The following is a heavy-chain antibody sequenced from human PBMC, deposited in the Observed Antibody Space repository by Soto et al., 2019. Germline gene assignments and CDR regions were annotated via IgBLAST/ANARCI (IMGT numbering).Heavy chain of an antibody. V-gene: IGHV1-69*10. J-gene: IGHJ4*02. CDR1: GDTFSSYA. D-gene: IGHD3-22*01. Sequence: SVKVSCKTSGDTFSSYAISWVRQAPGQGLEWMGGIIPILGTPSYAQKFQGRVTITADKSTSTAYMELSSLRSEDTAVYYCARERSRYDRSGYYRPDYWGQGTLVTVSS. CDR2: IIPILGTP. CDR3: ARERSRYDRSGYYRPDY.